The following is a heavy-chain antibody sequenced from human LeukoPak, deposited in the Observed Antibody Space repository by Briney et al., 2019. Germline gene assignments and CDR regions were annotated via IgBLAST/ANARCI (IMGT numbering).Heavy chain of an antibody. J-gene: IGHJ4*02. CDR1: GFTFSSYG. Sequence: GGSLRLSCAASGFTFSSYGMSWVRRAPGMGPEWVSGISGSGGNTYYADSVKGRFTISRDNSQNTLYLQMNTLRAEDTAVYYCAKVVSGYHFDYWGQGTLVTVSS. CDR3: AKVVSGYHFDY. D-gene: IGHD5-12*01. CDR2: ISGSGGNT. V-gene: IGHV3-23*01.